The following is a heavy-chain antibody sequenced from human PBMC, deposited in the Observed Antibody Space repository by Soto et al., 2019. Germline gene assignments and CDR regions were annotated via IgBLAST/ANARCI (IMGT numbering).Heavy chain of an antibody. D-gene: IGHD2-2*02. Sequence: QVQLQESGPGLVKPSETLSLTCTVSGGSISSYYWSWIRQPPGKGLEWIGYIYYSGRTNYNPSLKSRVTISVDTSKNQFSLKLSSVTAADTAVYYCARVYGGAFDYWGQGTLVTVSS. CDR3: ARVYGGAFDY. V-gene: IGHV4-59*01. CDR2: IYYSGRT. J-gene: IGHJ4*02. CDR1: GGSISSYY.